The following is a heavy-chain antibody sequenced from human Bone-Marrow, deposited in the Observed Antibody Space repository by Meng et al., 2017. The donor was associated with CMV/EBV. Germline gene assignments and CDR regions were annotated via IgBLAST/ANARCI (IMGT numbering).Heavy chain of an antibody. V-gene: IGHV3-74*01. Sequence: GESLKISCAASGFTFSSYWMHWVRQAPGKGLVWVSRINSDGSSTSYADSVKGRFTISRDNAKNTLYLQMNSLRAEDTAVYYCARMVRNVWSGYSFNYWVRGTLVTFSS. CDR2: INSDGSST. D-gene: IGHD3-3*01. CDR3: ARMVRNVWSGYSFNY. J-gene: IGHJ4*02. CDR1: GFTFSSYW.